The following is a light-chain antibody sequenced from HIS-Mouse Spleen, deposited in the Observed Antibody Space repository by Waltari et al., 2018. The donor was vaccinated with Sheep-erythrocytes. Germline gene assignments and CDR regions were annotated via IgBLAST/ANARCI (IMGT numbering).Light chain of an antibody. CDR2: KDS. V-gene: IGLV3-27*01. Sequence: SYELTQPSSVSVSPGQTASITCSGDVLAKKYARWFQQKPGQAPWLVIYKDSERPSGIPERFSGSSSGTTVTLTISGAQVEDEADYYCYSAADNNLVFGGGTKLTVL. CDR1: VLAKKY. J-gene: IGLJ3*02. CDR3: YSAADNNLV.